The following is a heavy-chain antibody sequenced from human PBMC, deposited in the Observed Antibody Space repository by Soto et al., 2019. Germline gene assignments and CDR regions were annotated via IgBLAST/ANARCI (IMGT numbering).Heavy chain of an antibody. V-gene: IGHV4-4*02. CDR1: SGSISTGNW. J-gene: IGHJ4*02. CDR3: ARVVSSGSGWMYYFDF. CDR2: IYYTGAT. D-gene: IGHD6-25*01. Sequence: QVELQESGPRLVKSSGTLSLTCEVSSGSISTGNWWRWVRQPPGKGLVWIGEIYYTGATNYNPSLKSRVTMTMDKSKDQCSLILTSATAVDTAVYYCARVVSSGSGWMYYFDFWGQGILVSFSS.